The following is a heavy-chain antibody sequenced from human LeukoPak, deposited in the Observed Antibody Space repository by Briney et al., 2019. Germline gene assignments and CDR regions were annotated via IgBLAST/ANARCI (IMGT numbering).Heavy chain of an antibody. J-gene: IGHJ3*02. V-gene: IGHV3-23*01. Sequence: GGSLRLSCAASGFTFSSYAMSWVRQAPGKGLEWVSAISGSGGSTYYADSVKGRFTISRDNSKNTLHLQMNSLRAEDTAVYYRAKARIVVVPPADALDIWGQGTMVTVSS. CDR3: AKARIVVVPPADALDI. CDR2: ISGSGGST. CDR1: GFTFSSYA. D-gene: IGHD3-22*01.